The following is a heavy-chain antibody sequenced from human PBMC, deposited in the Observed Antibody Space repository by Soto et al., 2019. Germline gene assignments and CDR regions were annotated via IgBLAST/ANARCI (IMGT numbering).Heavy chain of an antibody. CDR2: INNSGSA. Sequence: SETLSLTCAVYGESFSGHIWTWIRLTPGKGLQWIGQINNSGSASYNPSLKSRVTISVHTSNSQFSLELSSVTAADTAVYYCARGLITGSHYSGGWYYFDSWGQGTQVTVSS. CDR1: GESFSGHI. V-gene: IGHV4-34*01. CDR3: ARGLITGSHYSGGWYYFDS. J-gene: IGHJ4*02. D-gene: IGHD6-19*01.